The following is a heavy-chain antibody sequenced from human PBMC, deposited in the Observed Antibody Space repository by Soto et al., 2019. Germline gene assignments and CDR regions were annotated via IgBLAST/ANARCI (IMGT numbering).Heavy chain of an antibody. Sequence: QVQLQQWGAGLLKPSETLSLTCAVYGGSFSGYYWSWIRQPPGKGLEWIGEINHSGSTNYNPSLKSRVTISVDTSKNQFSLKLSSVTAADTAVYYCASAGIAAAGDQVMFYYWGQGTLVTVSS. J-gene: IGHJ4*02. CDR3: ASAGIAAAGDQVMFYY. D-gene: IGHD6-13*01. V-gene: IGHV4-34*01. CDR1: GGSFSGYY. CDR2: INHSGST.